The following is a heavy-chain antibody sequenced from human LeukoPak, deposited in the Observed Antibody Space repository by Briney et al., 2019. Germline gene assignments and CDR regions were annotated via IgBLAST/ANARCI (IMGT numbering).Heavy chain of an antibody. J-gene: IGHJ5*02. CDR1: GYTFTGYY. CDR3: ARDLEELIVVVPAAISWFDP. D-gene: IGHD2-2*01. CDR2: INPNSGGT. V-gene: IGHV1-2*02. Sequence: ASVKVSCKASGYTFTGYYMHWVRQAPGRGLEWMGWINPNSGGTNYAQKFQGRVTTTRDTSISTAYMELSRLRSDDTAVYYCARDLEELIVVVPAAISWFDPWGQGTLVTVSS.